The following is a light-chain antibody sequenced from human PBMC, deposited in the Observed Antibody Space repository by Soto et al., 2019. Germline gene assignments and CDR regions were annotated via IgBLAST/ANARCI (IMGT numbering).Light chain of an antibody. CDR2: MGS. V-gene: IGKV2-28*01. J-gene: IGKJ5*01. CDR3: MQALQTPNT. CDR1: QSLLHSNGYTY. Sequence: DIVMTQSPLSLPVTPGEPASISCRSSQSLLHSNGYTYLDWYLQKPGQSPQLLIYMGSNRASVVPDRFSGGGSGTYFTLKISRVGAEDVGVDYCMQALQTPNTFGQGTRREMK.